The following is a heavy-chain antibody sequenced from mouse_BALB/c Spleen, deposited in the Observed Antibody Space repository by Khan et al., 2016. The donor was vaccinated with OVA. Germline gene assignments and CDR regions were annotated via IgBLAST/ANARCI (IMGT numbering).Heavy chain of an antibody. D-gene: IGHD1-1*01. Sequence: EVQVVESGGGLVKPGGSLKLSCAASGFTFSSYAMSWVRQTPEKRLEWVATISSGDTYTYYPDSVKGRFTISRDNAKTTLYLQMSSLRSEDTAMYYCARPPITTVVATSYWFFDVWGAGTTVTVST. J-gene: IGHJ1*01. CDR1: GFTFSSYA. CDR2: ISSGDTYT. V-gene: IGHV5-9-3*01. CDR3: ARPPITTVVATSYWFFDV.